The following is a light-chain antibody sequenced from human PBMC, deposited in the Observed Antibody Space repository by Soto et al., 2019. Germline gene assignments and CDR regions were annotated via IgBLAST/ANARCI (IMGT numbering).Light chain of an antibody. CDR2: DAS. CDR1: QDISNY. Sequence: DIQMTQSPSSLSASVGDRVTITCQASQDISNYLNWYQQKPGKAPKPLIYDASNLETGVPSRFSGSGSGTDFTFPISSLQPEDIATYYCQQYDNLRYTFGQGTKLEIK. V-gene: IGKV1-33*01. J-gene: IGKJ2*01. CDR3: QQYDNLRYT.